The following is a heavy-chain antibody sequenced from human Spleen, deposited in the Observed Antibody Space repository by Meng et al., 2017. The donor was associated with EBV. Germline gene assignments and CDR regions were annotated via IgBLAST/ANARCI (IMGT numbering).Heavy chain of an antibody. V-gene: IGHV3-11*01. J-gene: IGHJ4*02. CDR3: ARGSSIVNW. D-gene: IGHD1-1*01. CDR1: GFTFSDYY. CDR2: ISSSGGNI. Sequence: QAQLVESGGGLVKPGGSVRLACAASGFTFSDYYMCWLRQAPGKGLEWFAYISSSGGNIWYADSVKGRFTISRDNVKNSLYLQMNSLRAEDTAVYYCARGSSIVNWWGQGTLVTVSS.